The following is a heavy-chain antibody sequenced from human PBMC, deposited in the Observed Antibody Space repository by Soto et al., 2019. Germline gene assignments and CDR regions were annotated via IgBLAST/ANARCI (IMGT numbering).Heavy chain of an antibody. V-gene: IGHV4-30-2*01. CDR2: IYHSGST. CDR1: GGSISSGGYS. CDR3: ARAPRGNYGYPSYFDY. J-gene: IGHJ4*02. D-gene: IGHD3-10*01. Sequence: TLSLTCAVSGGSISSGGYSWSLIRQPPGKGLEWIGYIYHSGSTYYNPSLKSRVTISVDTSKNQFSLKLSSVTAADTAVYYCARAPRGNYGYPSYFDYWGQGTLVTVSS.